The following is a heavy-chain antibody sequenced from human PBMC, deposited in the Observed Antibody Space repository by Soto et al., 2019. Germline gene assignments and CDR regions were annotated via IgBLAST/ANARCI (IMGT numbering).Heavy chain of an antibody. CDR2: IYYSGST. Sequence: QVQLQESGPGLVKPSQTLSLTCTVSGGSISSGDYYWSWIRQPPGKGLGWIGYIYYSGSTYYNPSLKRRVTISVDTSKNQFSLKLSSVTAADTAVYYCARDRGTLGYCSGGSCYFYWGQGTLVTVSS. J-gene: IGHJ4*02. CDR3: ARDRGTLGYCSGGSCYFY. D-gene: IGHD2-15*01. CDR1: GGSISSGDYY. V-gene: IGHV4-30-4*01.